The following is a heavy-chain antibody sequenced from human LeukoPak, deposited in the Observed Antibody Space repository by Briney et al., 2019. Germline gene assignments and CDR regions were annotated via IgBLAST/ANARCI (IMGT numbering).Heavy chain of an antibody. D-gene: IGHD3-9*01. Sequence: ASVKVSCKASGYTFTGYYMHWVRQAPGQGLEWMGWINPNSGGTNYAQKFQGWVTMTRDTSISTAYMELSSLRSEDTAVYYCAASRPLRYFDWLHYFDYWGQGTLVTVSS. CDR2: INPNSGGT. CDR3: AASRPLRYFDWLHYFDY. J-gene: IGHJ4*02. CDR1: GYTFTGYY. V-gene: IGHV1-2*04.